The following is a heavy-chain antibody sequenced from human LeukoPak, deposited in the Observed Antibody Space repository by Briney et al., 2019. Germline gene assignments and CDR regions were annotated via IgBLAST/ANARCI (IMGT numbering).Heavy chain of an antibody. V-gene: IGHV3-30*18. CDR1: GFTFSSYA. CDR3: AKDWIVGATGH. CDR2: ISYDGSNK. Sequence: GGSLRLSCAASGFTFSSYAMSWVRQAPGKGLEWVAVISYDGSNKYYADSVKGRFTISRDNSKNTLYLQMNSLRAEDTAVYYCAKDWIVGATGHWGQGTLVTVSS. J-gene: IGHJ4*02. D-gene: IGHD1-26*01.